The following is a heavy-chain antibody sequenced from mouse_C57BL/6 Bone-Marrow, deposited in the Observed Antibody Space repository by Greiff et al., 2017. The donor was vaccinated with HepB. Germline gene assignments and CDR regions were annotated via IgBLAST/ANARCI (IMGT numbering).Heavy chain of an antibody. Sequence: GGGLVQPKGSLKLSCAASGFSFNTYAMNWVRQAPGKGLEWVARIRSKSNNYATYYADSVKDRFTISRDDSESMLYLQMNNLKTEDTAMYYCVRHGDYGSPWYFDVWGTGTTVTVSS. J-gene: IGHJ1*03. CDR2: IRSKSNNYAT. D-gene: IGHD1-1*01. CDR1: GFSFNTYA. CDR3: VRHGDYGSPWYFDV. V-gene: IGHV10-1*01.